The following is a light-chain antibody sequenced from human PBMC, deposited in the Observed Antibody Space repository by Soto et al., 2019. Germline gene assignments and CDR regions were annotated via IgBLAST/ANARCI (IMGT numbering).Light chain of an antibody. CDR1: QSVSSN. V-gene: IGKV3-15*01. J-gene: IGKJ2*01. CDR2: GAS. CDR3: QQYNNWPLPYT. Sequence: EIVMTQSPATLSVSPGERATLSCRASQSVSSNLAWYQQKPGQAPRLLIYGASTRATGIPARFIGSGSGTEFTLTISSLQSEDFAVYYCQQYNNWPLPYTFGQGTKLEIK.